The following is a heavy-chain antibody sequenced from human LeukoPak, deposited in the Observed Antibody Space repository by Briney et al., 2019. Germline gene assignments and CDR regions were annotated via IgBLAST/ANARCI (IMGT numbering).Heavy chain of an antibody. CDR3: AGNSGSYPEFDP. J-gene: IGHJ5*02. CDR1: GYTFTSYG. Sequence: ASVKVSCKASGYTFTSYGISWVRQAPGQGLEWMGWISAYNGNTNYAQKLQGRVTMTTDTSTSAAYMELRSLRSDDTAVYYCAGNSGSYPEFDPWGQGTLVTVSS. D-gene: IGHD1-26*01. V-gene: IGHV1-18*01. CDR2: ISAYNGNT.